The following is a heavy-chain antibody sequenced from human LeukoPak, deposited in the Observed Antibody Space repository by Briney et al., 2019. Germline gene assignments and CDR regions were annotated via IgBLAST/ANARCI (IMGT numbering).Heavy chain of an antibody. V-gene: IGHV4-38-2*02. CDR1: GYSITSGYY. Sequence: SETLSLTCTVSGYSITSGYYGGWIRNPPGKGRDWIGSIYHSGSTSYSPSLKSRVAISMDTSRNQFSLNLNSVTAADTAVYYCARVRQQGPKFDPWGQGTLVTVSS. CDR2: IYHSGST. J-gene: IGHJ5*02. CDR3: ARVRQQGPKFDP. D-gene: IGHD6-13*01.